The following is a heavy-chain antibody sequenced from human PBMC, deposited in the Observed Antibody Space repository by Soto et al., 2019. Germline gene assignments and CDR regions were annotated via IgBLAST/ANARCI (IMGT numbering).Heavy chain of an antibody. V-gene: IGHV3-73*01. Sequence: EVQLVESGGGLVQPGGSLKLSCAASGFTFSGSAMHWVRQASGKGLEWVGRIRSKANSYATAYAASVKGRFTISRDESKNTAYLQMNSLKTEDTAVYYCTTSGYYGADYWGQGTLVTVSS. D-gene: IGHD4-17*01. CDR3: TTSGYYGADY. J-gene: IGHJ4*02. CDR1: GFTFSGSA. CDR2: IRSKANSYAT.